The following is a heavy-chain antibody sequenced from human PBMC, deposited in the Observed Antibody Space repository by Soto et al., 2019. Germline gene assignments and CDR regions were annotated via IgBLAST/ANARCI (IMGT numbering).Heavy chain of an antibody. D-gene: IGHD3-22*01. CDR3: ARVYESFSYWYFDL. V-gene: IGHV1-69*13. J-gene: IGHJ2*01. CDR1: GGTFSSYA. CDR2: IIPIFGTA. Sequence: ASVKVSCKASGGTFSSYAISWVRQAPGQGLEWMGGIIPIFGTANYAQKFRGRVTITADESTSTAYMELSSLRSEDTAVYYCARVYESFSYWYFDLWGRGTLVTVSS.